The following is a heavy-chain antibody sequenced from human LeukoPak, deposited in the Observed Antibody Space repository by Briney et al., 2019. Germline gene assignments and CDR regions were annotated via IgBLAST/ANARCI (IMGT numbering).Heavy chain of an antibody. CDR1: EYNFTTYW. V-gene: IGHV5-51*01. CDR2: IYPGDSDT. Sequence: GESLKISCTGFEYNFTTYWIGWVRQMPGKGLEWMGIIYPGDSDTRYSPSFQGQVTISADKSISTAYLQWSSLKASDTAMYYCTVTTISYYGMDVWGQGTTVTVSS. D-gene: IGHD5-12*01. CDR3: TVTTISYYGMDV. J-gene: IGHJ6*02.